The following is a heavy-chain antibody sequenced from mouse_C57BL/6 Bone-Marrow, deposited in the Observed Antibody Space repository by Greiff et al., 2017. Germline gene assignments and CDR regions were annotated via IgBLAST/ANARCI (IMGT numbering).Heavy chain of an antibody. J-gene: IGHJ1*03. V-gene: IGHV1-55*01. CDR3: ARPYYSNYWYFDV. D-gene: IGHD2-5*01. CDR2: IYPGSGST. CDR1: GYTFTSYW. Sequence: QVQLKQPGAELVKPGASVKMSCTASGYTFTSYWITWVKQRPVQGLEWIGDIYPGSGSTNYNETFKSKATLTVDTSSSTAYMQLSSLTSEDSAVYYWARPYYSNYWYFDVWGTGTTVTVSS.